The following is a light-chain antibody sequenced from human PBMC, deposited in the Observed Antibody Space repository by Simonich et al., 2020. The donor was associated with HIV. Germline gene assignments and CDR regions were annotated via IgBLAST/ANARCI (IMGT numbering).Light chain of an antibody. CDR1: QGIGTY. Sequence: QLTQSPSFLSASVGDRVTITCRASQGIGTYLAWYQPKPGKAPNLLIYGASTLQSGVPSRFSGSGSGTEFTLTISSLQPEEVATYYCQQLNSYPPITFGPGTKVDSK. V-gene: IGKV1-9*01. CDR3: QQLNSYPPIT. J-gene: IGKJ3*01. CDR2: GAS.